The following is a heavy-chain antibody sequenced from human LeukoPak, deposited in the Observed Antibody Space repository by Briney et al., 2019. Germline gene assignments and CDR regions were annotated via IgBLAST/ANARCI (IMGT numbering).Heavy chain of an antibody. CDR3: ARHEPEVLWFGELLNPWTTPYYYYGMDV. J-gene: IGHJ6*02. CDR2: ISSSSSYI. D-gene: IGHD3-10*01. V-gene: IGHV3-21*01. CDR1: GFTFSSYS. Sequence: GGSLRLSCAASGFTFSSYSMNWVRQAPGKGLEWVSSISSSSSYIYYADSVKGRFTISRDNAKNSLYLQMNSLRAEDTAVYYCARHEPEVLWFGELLNPWTTPYYYYGMDVWGQGTTVTVSS.